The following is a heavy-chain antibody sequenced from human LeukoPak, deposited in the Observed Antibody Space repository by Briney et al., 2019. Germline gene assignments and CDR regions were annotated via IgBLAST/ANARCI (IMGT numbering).Heavy chain of an antibody. Sequence: GSLRLSCAASGFTFSSYSMNWVRQAPGKGLEWVSYISSSSSTIYYGDSVKGRFTISRDNAKSSLYLQMNSLRAEDTAVYYCARDHHRRLYDSQARDTFDIWGQGTMVTVSS. CDR1: GFTFSSYS. CDR3: ARDHHRRLYDSQARDTFDI. D-gene: IGHD3-22*01. V-gene: IGHV3-48*01. J-gene: IGHJ3*02. CDR2: ISSSSSTI.